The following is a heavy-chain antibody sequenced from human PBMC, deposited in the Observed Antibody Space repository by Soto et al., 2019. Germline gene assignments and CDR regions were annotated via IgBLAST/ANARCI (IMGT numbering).Heavy chain of an antibody. CDR2: IHGGGGAT. D-gene: IGHD1-1*01. V-gene: IGHV3-23*01. J-gene: IGHJ2*01. Sequence: GGSLILSCAASGFTFSAYAMGWVRPAPGKGLEWVSTIHGGGGATHYADSVKGRFTISRDDSKNTLYAQMNSLRAEDTAVYYCAKFEGHPLEYWYLDFWGRGTLVTVSS. CDR3: AKFEGHPLEYWYLDF. CDR1: GFTFSAYA.